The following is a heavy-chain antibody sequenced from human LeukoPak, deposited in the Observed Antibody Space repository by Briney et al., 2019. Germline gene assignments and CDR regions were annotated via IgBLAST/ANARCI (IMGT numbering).Heavy chain of an antibody. D-gene: IGHD3-22*01. J-gene: IGHJ3*02. CDR2: IYYSGST. CDR3: ASPNIYYYDSSGSQSDAFEI. Sequence: SETLSLTCTVSGGSISSSSYYWGWIRQPPGKGLEWIGSIYYSGSTYYNPSLKSRVTISVDTSKNQFSLKLSSVTAADTAVYYCASPNIYYYDSSGSQSDAFEIWGQGTMVTVSS. V-gene: IGHV4-39*07. CDR1: GGSISSSSYY.